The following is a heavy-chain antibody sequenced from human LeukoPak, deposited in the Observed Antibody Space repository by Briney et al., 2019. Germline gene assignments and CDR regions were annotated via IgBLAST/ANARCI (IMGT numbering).Heavy chain of an antibody. Sequence: KPSETLSLTCTVSGGSISSYYWSWIRQPPGKGLEWIGYIYSSGSTNYSPSLKSRVTISVGTSKKQFSLKLSSVTAADTAVYYCARDGGGYYRRDYYYYMDVWGKGTTVTVSS. D-gene: IGHD3-3*01. V-gene: IGHV4-59*01. J-gene: IGHJ6*03. CDR3: ARDGGGYYRRDYYYYMDV. CDR1: GGSISSYY. CDR2: IYSSGST.